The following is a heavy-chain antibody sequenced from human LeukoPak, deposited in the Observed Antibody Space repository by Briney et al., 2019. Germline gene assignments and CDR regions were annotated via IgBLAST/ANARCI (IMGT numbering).Heavy chain of an antibody. CDR2: FSHSGIT. D-gene: IGHD3-3*01. J-gene: IGHJ5*02. V-gene: IGHV4-38-2*01. Sequence: SETLSLTCAVSGYSISSGYYWGWSRQPPGKGVEGIGSFSHSGITSYTPSLKTRVTISVATSKIHFSLKLSSVTAADTAVYYCARSRTIFGVVINWFDPWGQGTLVTVSS. CDR3: ARSRTIFGVVINWFDP. CDR1: GYSISSGYY.